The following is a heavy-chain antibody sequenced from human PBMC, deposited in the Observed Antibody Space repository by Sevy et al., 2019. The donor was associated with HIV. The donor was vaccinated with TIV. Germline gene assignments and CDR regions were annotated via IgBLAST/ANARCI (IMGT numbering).Heavy chain of an antibody. J-gene: IGHJ6*02. D-gene: IGHD4-17*01. CDR1: GFHLGSYS. Sequence: GGSLRLSCAASGFHLGSYSMHWVRHAAGKGLEWVAVISYDGDNKIYEDSVKGRFTISRDNTKRTLYLVMNSLRTEDTGMYFCARDPTDYDGYYYLYGLDAWGQGTTVTVSS. CDR3: ARDPTDYDGYYYLYGLDA. CDR2: ISYDGDNK. V-gene: IGHV3-30*04.